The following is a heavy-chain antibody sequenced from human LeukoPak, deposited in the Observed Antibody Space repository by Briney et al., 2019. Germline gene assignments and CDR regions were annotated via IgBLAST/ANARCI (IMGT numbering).Heavy chain of an antibody. V-gene: IGHV3-53*01. D-gene: IGHD3-22*01. CDR3: AKGSITMMVVVITPGYFDY. CDR1: GFTVSSNY. CDR2: IYIGGST. J-gene: IGHJ4*02. Sequence: GGSLRLSCAAFGFTVSSNYMSWVRQAPGKGLEWVSIIYIGGSTYYADSVKGRFTISRDNSKNTLYLQMDSLRAEDTAVYYCAKGSITMMVVVITPGYFDYWGQGTLVAVSS.